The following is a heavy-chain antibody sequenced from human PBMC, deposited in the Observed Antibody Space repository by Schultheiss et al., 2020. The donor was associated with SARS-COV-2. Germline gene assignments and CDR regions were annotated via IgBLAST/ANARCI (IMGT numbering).Heavy chain of an antibody. CDR1: GGSISSYY. CDR2: IYYSGST. D-gene: IGHD4-17*01. Sequence: SETLSLTCTVSGGSISSYYWSWIRQPPGKGLEWIGYIYYSGSTYYNPSLKSRVTISVDTSKNQFSLKLSSVTAADTAVYYCARWDYGDYAGFDYWGQGTLVTVSS. V-gene: IGHV4-59*01. J-gene: IGHJ4*02. CDR3: ARWDYGDYAGFDY.